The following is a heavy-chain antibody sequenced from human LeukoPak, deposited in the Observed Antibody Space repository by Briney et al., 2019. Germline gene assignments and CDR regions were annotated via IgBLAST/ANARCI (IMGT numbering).Heavy chain of an antibody. V-gene: IGHV3-11*01. Sequence: PGGSLRLSCAASGFTFSDYYMSWIRQAPGKGLEWVSYISSSGSTIYYADSVKGRFTISRDNAKNSLYLQMNSLRAEDTAVYYCASNTAMVGTIYYYYYGMDVWGQGTTVTVSS. D-gene: IGHD5-18*01. CDR3: ASNTAMVGTIYYYYYGMDV. CDR2: ISSSGSTI. CDR1: GFTFSDYY. J-gene: IGHJ6*02.